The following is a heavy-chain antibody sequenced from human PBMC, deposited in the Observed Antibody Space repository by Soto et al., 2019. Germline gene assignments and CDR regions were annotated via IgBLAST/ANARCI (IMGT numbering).Heavy chain of an antibody. D-gene: IGHD3-3*01. Sequence: PGGSLRLSCAASGFTFSLFPMSWVRQAPGKGLEWVSGISDSGGGTYYADSVKGRFTISRDNSKNTLYLQMNSLRAEDTAVYYCAKHPPSLRFLEWLPSHFDYWGQGTLVT. CDR2: ISDSGGGT. CDR1: GFTFSLFP. V-gene: IGHV3-23*01. J-gene: IGHJ4*02. CDR3: AKHPPSLRFLEWLPSHFDY.